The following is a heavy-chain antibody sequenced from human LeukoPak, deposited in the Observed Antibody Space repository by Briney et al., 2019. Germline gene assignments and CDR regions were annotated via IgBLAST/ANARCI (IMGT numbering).Heavy chain of an antibody. CDR3: AKDNYDYGDYDGGDY. CDR2: IRYDGSNK. J-gene: IGHJ4*02. Sequence: GGSLRLSCAASGFTFSTYGIHWVRQPPGKGLEWVAFIRYDGSNKYYADSVKGRFTISRDNSKNTLYLQMNSLRAEDTAVYYCAKDNYDYGDYDGGDYWGQGTLVTVSS. CDR1: GFTFSTYG. D-gene: IGHD4-17*01. V-gene: IGHV3-30*02.